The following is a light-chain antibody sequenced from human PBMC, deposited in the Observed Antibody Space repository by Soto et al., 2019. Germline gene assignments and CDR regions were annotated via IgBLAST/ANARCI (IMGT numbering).Light chain of an antibody. Sequence: QTVVTQEPSFSVSPGGTVTLTCGLSSDSVSTNHYPSWYQQTPGQAPRTLIYSTNTRSSGVPDRFSGSILGNKAALTITGAQADDESDYYCALYMGSGIWVFGGGTKVTVL. V-gene: IGLV8-61*01. CDR2: STN. CDR1: SDSVSTNHY. CDR3: ALYMGSGIWV. J-gene: IGLJ2*01.